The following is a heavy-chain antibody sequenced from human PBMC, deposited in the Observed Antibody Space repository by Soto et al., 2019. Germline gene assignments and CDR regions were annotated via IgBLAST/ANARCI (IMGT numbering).Heavy chain of an antibody. CDR1: GFTVSSNY. CDR3: ASSQGGIAAAGTPFHY. CDR2: IYSGGST. D-gene: IGHD6-13*01. V-gene: IGHV3-53*01. Sequence: PGGFLRLSCAASGFTVSSNYMSWVRQAPGKGLEWVSVIYSGGSTYYADSVKGRFTISRDNSKNTLYLQMNSLRAEDTAVYYCASSQGGIAAAGTPFHYWGQGTLVTVSS. J-gene: IGHJ4*02.